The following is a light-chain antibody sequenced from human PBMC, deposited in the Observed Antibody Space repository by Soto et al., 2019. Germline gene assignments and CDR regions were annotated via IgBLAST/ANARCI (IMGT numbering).Light chain of an antibody. CDR1: RSVGSL. CDR3: QQYNEWPIT. CDR2: RAS. J-gene: IGKJ5*01. Sequence: EIGMTQSPATLSVSPGERATLSCRASRSVGSLLAWHQQKPGQAPRLLIYRASSRATGISGSFSGSGSGTEFTLTITSLQSEDFAVYYCQQYNEWPITFGQGTRLEI. V-gene: IGKV3-15*01.